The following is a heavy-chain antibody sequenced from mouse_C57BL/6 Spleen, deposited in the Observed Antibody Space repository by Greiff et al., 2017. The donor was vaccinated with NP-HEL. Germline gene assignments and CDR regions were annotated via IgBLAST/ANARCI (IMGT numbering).Heavy chain of an antibody. D-gene: IGHD2-3*01. CDR1: GFTFSNYW. Sequence: EVKLVESGGGLVQPGGSMKLSCVASGFTFSNYWMNWVRQSPEKGLEWVAQIRLKSDNYATHYAESVKGRFTISRDDSKSSVYLQMNNLRAEDTGIYYCTGEGWLGDYAMDYWGQGTSVTVSS. J-gene: IGHJ4*01. CDR2: IRLKSDNYAT. V-gene: IGHV6-3*01. CDR3: TGEGWLGDYAMDY.